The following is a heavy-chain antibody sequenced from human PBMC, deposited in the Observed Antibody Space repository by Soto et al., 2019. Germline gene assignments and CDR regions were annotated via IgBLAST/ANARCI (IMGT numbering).Heavy chain of an antibody. D-gene: IGHD1-26*01. CDR2: ISLSGSTI. V-gene: IGHV3-48*03. J-gene: IGHJ4*02. Sequence: VGSLRLSCAASGFAFSNYEMNLVRKAPGKGLEWVSYISLSGSTIYYADSVKGRFTISRDDAKDSLYLEMDSLRADDTAVYYCARESFSASPNFFDYWGQGTLVTVSS. CDR3: ARESFSASPNFFDY. CDR1: GFAFSNYE.